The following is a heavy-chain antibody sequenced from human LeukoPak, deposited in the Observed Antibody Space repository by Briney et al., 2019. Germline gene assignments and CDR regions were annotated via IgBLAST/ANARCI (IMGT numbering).Heavy chain of an antibody. J-gene: IGHJ4*02. CDR1: GGSISTTSYY. CDR2: IYHSGST. Sequence: SETLSLTCTVSGGSISTTSYYWGWIRQPPGKGLDWIGSIYHSGSTYYNPSLKSRVTISLDTSKNQFSLKLNSVTAADTAVYYCASRLVDQRPFDSWGQGTLVTVSS. V-gene: IGHV4-39*07. CDR3: ASRLVDQRPFDS. D-gene: IGHD5-12*01.